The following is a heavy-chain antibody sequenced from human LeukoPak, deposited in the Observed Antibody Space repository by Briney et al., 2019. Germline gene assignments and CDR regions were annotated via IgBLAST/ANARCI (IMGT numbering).Heavy chain of an antibody. CDR3: AKASWVSSADAVL. J-gene: IGHJ4*02. Sequence: GGSLTLSCAASGFTFKNYAMSWVRQAPARGLEWVARLRGDGETFYADSVKGRFTLSRDDSRNSVYPHLNNLRVEDTAVYYCAKASWVSSADAVLWGQGTVVTVS. V-gene: IGHV3-23*01. CDR1: GFTFKNYA. D-gene: IGHD3-10*01. CDR2: LRGDGET.